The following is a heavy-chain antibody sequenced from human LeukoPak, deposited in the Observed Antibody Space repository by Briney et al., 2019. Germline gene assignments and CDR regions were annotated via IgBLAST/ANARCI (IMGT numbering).Heavy chain of an antibody. D-gene: IGHD6-6*01. J-gene: IGHJ4*02. Sequence: SETLSLTCAVYGGSLRGYYWSWIRQPPGKGLEWIGEINHSGSKNYNPSLKSRVTLSVDTSKNQFSLMRSSVAAADTAVYYCARGPLTIAVRLLDYWGQGTLVTVSS. V-gene: IGHV4-34*01. CDR3: ARGPLTIAVRLLDY. CDR2: INHSGSK. CDR1: GGSLRGYY.